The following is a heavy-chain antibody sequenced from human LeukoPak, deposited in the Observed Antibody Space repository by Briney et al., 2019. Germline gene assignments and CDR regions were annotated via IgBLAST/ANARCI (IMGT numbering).Heavy chain of an antibody. D-gene: IGHD6-13*01. J-gene: IGHJ4*02. CDR2: MNPNSGNT. Sequence: GASVKVSCKASGYTFTSYDINWVRQATGQGLEWMGWMNPNSGNTGYAQKFQGRVTMTRSTSISTVYMELSSLRSEDTAVYYCARPGLAAAGNFDYWGQGTLVTVSS. CDR3: ARPGLAAAGNFDY. CDR1: GYTFTSYD. V-gene: IGHV1-8*01.